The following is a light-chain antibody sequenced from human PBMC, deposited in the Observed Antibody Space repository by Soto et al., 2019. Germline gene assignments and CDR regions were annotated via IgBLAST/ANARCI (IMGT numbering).Light chain of an antibody. Sequence: DIQMTQSPSTLSASVGDRVTITCRASQNIRSWLAWYQQKPGKAPELLIYSASGLERGVPSRFSGSGFGTEFTLTINSLQPDDFATYYCQEYNGNSGLTFGGGTKVEIK. CDR1: QNIRSW. CDR2: SAS. J-gene: IGKJ4*01. V-gene: IGKV1-5*03. CDR3: QEYNGNSGLT.